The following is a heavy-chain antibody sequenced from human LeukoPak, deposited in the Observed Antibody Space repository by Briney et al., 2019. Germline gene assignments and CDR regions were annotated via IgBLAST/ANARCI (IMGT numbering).Heavy chain of an antibody. CDR3: VKGDYYGSVLPFDY. J-gene: IGHJ4*02. CDR1: GFTFSSYA. Sequence: GGSLRLSCAASGFTFSSYAMSWVRQAPGKGLEWVSGISGSGGSTYYADSVKGRFTISRDNSKNTLSLQMNSLRAEDTAVYYCVKGDYYGSVLPFDYWGQGTLVTVSS. V-gene: IGHV3-23*01. CDR2: ISGSGGST. D-gene: IGHD3-10*01.